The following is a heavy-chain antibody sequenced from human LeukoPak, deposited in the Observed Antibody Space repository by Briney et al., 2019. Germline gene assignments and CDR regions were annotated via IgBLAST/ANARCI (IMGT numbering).Heavy chain of an antibody. J-gene: IGHJ3*02. V-gene: IGHV3-11*05. Sequence: GGSLTLSCAASGFTFSDYYMSWIRQAPGKGLEWVSYISSSSSYTNYADSVKGRFTISRDNAKNSLYLQMNSLRAEDTAVYYCARDLGYCSGGSCYSHWAFDIWGQGTMVTVSS. CDR1: GFTFSDYY. CDR2: ISSSSSYT. CDR3: ARDLGYCSGGSCYSHWAFDI. D-gene: IGHD2-15*01.